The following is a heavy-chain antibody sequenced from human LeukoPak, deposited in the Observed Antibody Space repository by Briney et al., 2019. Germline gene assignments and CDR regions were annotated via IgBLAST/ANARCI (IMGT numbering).Heavy chain of an antibody. Sequence: SQTLSLTCTVSGGSIGSGDYYWSWIRQPPGKGLEWIGSIYYSGSTYYNPSLKSRVTISVDTSKNQFSLKLSSVTAADTAVYYCARQTPLPSFNSKGDAFDIWGQGIMVTVSS. CDR1: GGSIGSGDYY. CDR3: ARQTPLPSFNSKGDAFDI. V-gene: IGHV4-30-2*03. D-gene: IGHD6-13*01. CDR2: IYYSGST. J-gene: IGHJ3*02.